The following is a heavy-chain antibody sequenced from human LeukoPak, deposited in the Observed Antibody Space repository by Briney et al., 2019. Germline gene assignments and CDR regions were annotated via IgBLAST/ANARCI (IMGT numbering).Heavy chain of an antibody. D-gene: IGHD3-9*01. V-gene: IGHV3-30*12. Sequence: PGGSLRLSCEASGFIFTIYGMHWVRQAPGKGLEWVAVISYDGSNKYYADSVKGRFTISRDNSKNTLYLQMKSLRAEDTAVYYCVRDWDHFDFDSWGLGTLVTVSS. CDR1: GFIFTIYG. CDR3: VRDWDHFDFDS. CDR2: ISYDGSNK. J-gene: IGHJ5*01.